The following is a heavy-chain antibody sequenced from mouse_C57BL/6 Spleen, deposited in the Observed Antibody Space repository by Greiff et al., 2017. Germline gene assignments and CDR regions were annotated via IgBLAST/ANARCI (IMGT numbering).Heavy chain of an antibody. CDR2: IDPEDGET. V-gene: IGHV14-2*01. D-gene: IGHD3-2*02. Sequence: EVMLVVSGAELVKPGASVKLSCTASGFNIKDYYMHWVKQRTEQGLEWIGRIDPEDGETKYAPQVPGKATITADTSSNTAYLQLSSLTSEDTAVYYCASLDSSGYGDYAMDYWGQGTSVTVSS. CDR1: GFNIKDYY. CDR3: ASLDSSGYGDYAMDY. J-gene: IGHJ4*01.